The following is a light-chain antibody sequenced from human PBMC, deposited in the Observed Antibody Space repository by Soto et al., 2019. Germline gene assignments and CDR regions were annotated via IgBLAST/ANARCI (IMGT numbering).Light chain of an antibody. CDR2: EVS. V-gene: IGLV2-14*01. J-gene: IGLJ2*01. CDR3: SSHTSNDTVL. Sequence: QSVLTQPASVSGSPGQSITISCTATSSDVGDYDYVSWYQQHPGKAPKLMIYEVSNRPSGVSNRFSGSKSGNTASLTISGLQAEDEADYYCSSHTSNDTVLFGGGTKLTVL. CDR1: SSDVGDYDY.